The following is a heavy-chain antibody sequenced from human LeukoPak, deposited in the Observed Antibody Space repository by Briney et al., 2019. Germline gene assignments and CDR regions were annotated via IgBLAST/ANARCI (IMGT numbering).Heavy chain of an antibody. J-gene: IGHJ4*02. Sequence: GGSLRLSCAATGFTFSSFGMNWVRQAPGKGLEWVSSISSSSTYIYYADSVKGRFAISRDNAKKSLFLQLNSLRAEDTAVYYCARDGDTSVQQSLDYWGQGTLVTVSS. V-gene: IGHV3-21*01. CDR1: GFTFSSFG. CDR2: ISSSSTYI. CDR3: ARDGDTSVQQSLDY. D-gene: IGHD5/OR15-5a*01.